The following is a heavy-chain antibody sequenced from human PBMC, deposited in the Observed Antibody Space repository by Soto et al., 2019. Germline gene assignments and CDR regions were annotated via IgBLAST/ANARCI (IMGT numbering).Heavy chain of an antibody. J-gene: IGHJ4*02. V-gene: IGHV3-30*04. D-gene: IGHD1-1*01. CDR3: ARELERVFDY. CDR1: GFTFSSYA. CDR2: IAYDGRNK. Sequence: GGALRRSCAASGFTFSSYAIHWVRQAPGKGLEWVAVIAYDGRNKYYADSVKGRFTISRDNSKNTLYLQMNSLRIEDTAVYYCARELERVFDYWGQGTLVTVSS.